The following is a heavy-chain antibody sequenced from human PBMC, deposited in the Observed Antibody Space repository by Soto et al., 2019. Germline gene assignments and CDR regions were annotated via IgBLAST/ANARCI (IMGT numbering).Heavy chain of an antibody. Sequence: QVQLVESGGGVVQPGRSLRLSCAASGFTFSSYAMHWVRQAPGKGLEWVAVISYDGSNKYYADSVKGRFTISRDNSKNTLYIQMNSLRAEDTAVYYCARDHYQWLGTPTFDYWGQGTLVTVSS. CDR2: ISYDGSNK. CDR3: ARDHYQWLGTPTFDY. D-gene: IGHD6-19*01. CDR1: GFTFSSYA. J-gene: IGHJ4*02. V-gene: IGHV3-30-3*01.